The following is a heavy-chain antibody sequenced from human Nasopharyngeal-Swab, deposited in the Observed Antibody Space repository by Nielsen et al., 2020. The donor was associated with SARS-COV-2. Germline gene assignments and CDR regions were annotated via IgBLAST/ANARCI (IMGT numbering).Heavy chain of an antibody. V-gene: IGHV3-53*04. D-gene: IGHD5-12*01. Sequence: GRQAAGKGLVWVSVIYSGGSTYYADSEKGRFTISSHNSKNTLYLQMNSLRAEDTAVYYCARELGRGYSGYDNYYGMDVWGQGTTVTVSS. J-gene: IGHJ6*02. CDR3: ARELGRGYSGYDNYYGMDV. CDR2: IYSGGST.